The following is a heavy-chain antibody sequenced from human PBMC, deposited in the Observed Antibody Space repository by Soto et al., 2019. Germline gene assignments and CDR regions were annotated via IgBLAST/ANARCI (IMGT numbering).Heavy chain of an antibody. CDR3: ARSISSSSGYYYYGMDV. CDR2: IIPIFGTA. Sequence: ASVKVSCKASGGTFSSYAISWVRQAPGQGLEWMGGIIPIFGTANYAQKFQGRVTITADESTSTAYMELSSLRSGDTAVYYCARSISSSSGYYYYGMDVWGQGTTVTVSS. J-gene: IGHJ6*02. D-gene: IGHD6-6*01. V-gene: IGHV1-69*13. CDR1: GGTFSSYA.